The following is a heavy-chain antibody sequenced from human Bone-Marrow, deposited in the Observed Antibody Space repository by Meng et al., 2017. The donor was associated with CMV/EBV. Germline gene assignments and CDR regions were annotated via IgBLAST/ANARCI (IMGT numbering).Heavy chain of an antibody. CDR1: GISFSNCW. V-gene: IGHV3-7*02. CDR3: RDGHYSNR. J-gene: IGHJ4*02. D-gene: IGHD2-8*01. CDR2: IKTDGSEK. Sequence: VGLLGPGGGLVSPGGSLGRSCTGSGISFSNCWRSRARQAPGKGLDWVANIKTDGSEKYYLGVVKGRFTISRDNAKNSLYLQMSSLRVEDTALYYCRDGHYSNRWGQGTLVTVSS.